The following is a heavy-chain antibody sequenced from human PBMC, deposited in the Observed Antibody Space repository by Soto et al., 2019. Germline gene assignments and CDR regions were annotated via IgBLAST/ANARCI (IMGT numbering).Heavy chain of an antibody. V-gene: IGHV4-59*01. D-gene: IGHD6-6*01. J-gene: IGHJ6*03. CDR1: GGSISSYY. Sequence: TSETLSLTCTVSGGSISSYYWSWIRQPPGKGLEWIGYIYYSGSTNYNPSLKSRVTISVDTSKNQFSLKLSSVTAADTAVYYCASAVVAARPGGDYYYYYMDVWGKGTTVTVSS. CDR2: IYYSGST. CDR3: ASAVVAARPGGDYYYYYMDV.